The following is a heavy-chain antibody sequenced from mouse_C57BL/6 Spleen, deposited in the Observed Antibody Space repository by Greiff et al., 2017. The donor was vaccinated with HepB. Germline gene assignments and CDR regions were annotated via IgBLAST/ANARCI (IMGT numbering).Heavy chain of an antibody. Sequence: EVKLMESGGDLVKPGGSLKLSCAASGFTFSSYGMSWVRQTPDKRLEWVATISSGGSYTYYPDSVKGRFTISRDNAKNTLYLQMSSLKSEDTAMYYCARKTAQADYYAMDYWGQGTSVTVSS. CDR2: ISSGGSYT. D-gene: IGHD3-2*02. J-gene: IGHJ4*01. V-gene: IGHV5-6*01. CDR1: GFTFSSYG. CDR3: ARKTAQADYYAMDY.